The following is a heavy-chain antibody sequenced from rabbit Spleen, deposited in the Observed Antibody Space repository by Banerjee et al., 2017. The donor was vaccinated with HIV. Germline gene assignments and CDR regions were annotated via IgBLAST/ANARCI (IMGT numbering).Heavy chain of an antibody. CDR3: VRDLGYDDYSEKGYFNL. CDR2: INTATGKA. D-gene: IGHD2-1*01. J-gene: IGHJ4*01. V-gene: IGHV1S45*01. Sequence: QEQLEESGGGLVKPEGSLTLTCKASGFSFSDRDVMCWVRQAPGKGLEWIACINTATGKAVYASWAKGRFTISKTSSTTVTLQMTSLTATDTATYFCVRDLGYDDYSEKGYFNLWGPGTLVTVS. CDR1: GFSFSDRDV.